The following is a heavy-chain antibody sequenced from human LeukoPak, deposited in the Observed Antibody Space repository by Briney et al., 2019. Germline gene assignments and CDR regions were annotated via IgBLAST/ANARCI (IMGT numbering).Heavy chain of an antibody. V-gene: IGHV5-51*01. CDR2: IYPGDSDT. CDR3: ARHVSGSSVDYYIDV. J-gene: IGHJ6*03. Sequence: GESLKISCKGSGYSFTSYWIGWVRQMPGKGLEWMGIIYPGDSDTRYSPSFQGQVTISADKSISTGYLQWSSLKASDTAMYYCARHVSGSSVDYYIDVWGKGTTVTVSS. CDR1: GYSFTSYW. D-gene: IGHD1-26*01.